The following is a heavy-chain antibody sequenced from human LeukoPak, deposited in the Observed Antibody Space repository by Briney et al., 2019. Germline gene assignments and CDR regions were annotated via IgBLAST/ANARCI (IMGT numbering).Heavy chain of an antibody. CDR1: GFTFSSYG. CDR3: ARAAAAGTKVDY. V-gene: IGHV3-21*01. J-gene: IGHJ4*02. Sequence: GGSLRLSCAASGFTFSSYGMNWVRQAPGKGLEWVSSISSSSSYIYYADSVKGRFTISRDNAKNSLYLQMNSLRAEDTAVYYCARAAAAGTKVDYWGQGTLVTVSS. CDR2: ISSSSSYI. D-gene: IGHD6-13*01.